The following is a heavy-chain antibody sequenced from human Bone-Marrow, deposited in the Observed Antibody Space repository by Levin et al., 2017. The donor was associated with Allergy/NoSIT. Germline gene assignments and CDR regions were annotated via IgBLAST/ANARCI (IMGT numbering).Heavy chain of an antibody. J-gene: IGHJ4*02. D-gene: IGHD5-24*01. CDR2: LSGRSDDT. CDR1: GFTFRRFS. Sequence: PTGGSLRLSCSASGFTFRRFSMSWVRQAPGKGLEWVSSLSGRSDDTYYADSVKGRFTISRDNSQNTLYLQMNSLRVEDTGVYYCAKDLGENYLYYFDFWGQGTLVTVSS. V-gene: IGHV3-23*01. CDR3: AKDLGENYLYYFDF.